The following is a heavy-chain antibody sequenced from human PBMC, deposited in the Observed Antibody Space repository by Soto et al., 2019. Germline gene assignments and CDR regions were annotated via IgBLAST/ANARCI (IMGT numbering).Heavy chain of an antibody. CDR2: INHSGST. V-gene: IGHV4-34*01. CDR3: ARGDNSYGSYYYYYYGMDV. J-gene: IGHJ6*02. D-gene: IGHD5-18*01. Sequence: PSETLSLTCAVYGGSFSGYYWSWIRQPPGKGLEWIGEINHSGSTNYNLSLKSRVTISVDTSKNQFSLKLSSVTAADTAVYYCARGDNSYGSYYYYYYGMDVWGQGTTVTVSS. CDR1: GGSFSGYY.